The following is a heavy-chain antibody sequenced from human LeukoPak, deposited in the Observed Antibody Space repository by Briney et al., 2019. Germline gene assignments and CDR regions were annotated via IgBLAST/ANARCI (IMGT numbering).Heavy chain of an antibody. CDR3: AKGQRVIVPSTRIMDV. V-gene: IGHV3-23*01. D-gene: IGHD2/OR15-2a*01. Sequence: PGGSLRLXCAASGFTFSSYAMSWVRKAPGKGLEWVSIISDNGASTYYAHSVKGRFTISRDNSKNTLYLQMNSLRAEDTAIYYCAKGQRVIVPSTRIMDVWGKRTTVTVSS. CDR2: ISDNGAST. J-gene: IGHJ6*04. CDR1: GFTFSSYA.